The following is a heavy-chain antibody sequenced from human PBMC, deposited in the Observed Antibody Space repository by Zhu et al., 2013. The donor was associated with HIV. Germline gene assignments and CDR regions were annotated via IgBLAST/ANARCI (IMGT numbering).Heavy chain of an antibody. V-gene: IGHV1-69*06. D-gene: IGHD3-22*01. CDR2: IIPIFGTP. CDR3: TRKIGHNYEAAYYFGMDV. CDR1: GGTFNTYA. J-gene: IGHJ6*02. Sequence: QLVQSGAEVRKPGSSVKVSCKASGGTFNTYAITWVRQAPGQGLEWMGGIIPIFGTPNYAQKFQGRVTITADKSTSTAYMELSSLRSEDTAVYYCTRKIGHNYEAAYYFGMDVWGQGTTGHRLL.